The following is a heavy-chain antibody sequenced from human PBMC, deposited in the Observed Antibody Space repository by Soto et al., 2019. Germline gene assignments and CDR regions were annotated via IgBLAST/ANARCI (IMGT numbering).Heavy chain of an antibody. D-gene: IGHD2-2*01. Sequence: EVQLVESGGGLVQPCRSLRLSCAASGFSFDEYAMHRVRQAPVKGLEWVSGISWNSVIMGYADSVKGRFTISRDNAKNALYLQMNSLRAEDTALYYCAKGFCSSTRCLTYSYMDVWGKGTTVTVSS. V-gene: IGHV3-9*01. CDR1: GFSFDEYA. J-gene: IGHJ6*03. CDR3: AKGFCSSTRCLTYSYMDV. CDR2: ISWNSVIM.